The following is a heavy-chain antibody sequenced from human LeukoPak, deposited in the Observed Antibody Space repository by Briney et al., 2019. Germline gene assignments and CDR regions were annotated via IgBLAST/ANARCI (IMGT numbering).Heavy chain of an antibody. D-gene: IGHD3-10*01. CDR3: AKYASGSLVV. CDR2: IYNTGST. V-gene: IGHV4-4*07. CDR1: GESIISSYF. Sequence: SETLSLTCTVSGESIISSYFWSWIRQPAGKGLEWIGRIYNTGSTDFNPSLKSRVTMSVDTSKNQFSLKLSSVTAADTAVYYCAKYASGSLVVWGQGTLVTVSS. J-gene: IGHJ4*02.